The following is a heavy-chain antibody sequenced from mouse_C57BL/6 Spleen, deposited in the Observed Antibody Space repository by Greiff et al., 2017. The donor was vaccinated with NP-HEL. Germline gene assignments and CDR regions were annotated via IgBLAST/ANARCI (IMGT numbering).Heavy chain of an antibody. CDR2: IYPSDSET. V-gene: IGHV1-61*01. J-gene: IGHJ2*01. CDR3: ARNYDYDEFDY. D-gene: IGHD2-4*01. CDR1: GYTFTSYW. Sequence: QVQLQQSGAELVRPGSSVKLSCKASGYTFTSYWMDWVKQRPGQGLEWIGNIYPSDSETHYNQKFKDKATLTVDKSSSTAYMQLSSLTSEDSAVYYCARNYDYDEFDYWGQGTTLTVSS.